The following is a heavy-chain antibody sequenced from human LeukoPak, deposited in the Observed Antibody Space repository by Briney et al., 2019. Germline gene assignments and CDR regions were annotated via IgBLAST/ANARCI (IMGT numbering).Heavy chain of an antibody. J-gene: IGHJ4*02. Sequence: ASVKVSCKASGYTFTGYYMHWVRQAPGQGLEWMGWINPNSGGTNYAQKFQGRVTMTRDTSISTAYMELSRLRSDDTAVYYCARDNGPDGGPDYWGQGTLVTVSS. V-gene: IGHV1-2*02. D-gene: IGHD2-8*01. CDR1: GYTFTGYY. CDR2: INPNSGGT. CDR3: ARDNGPDGGPDY.